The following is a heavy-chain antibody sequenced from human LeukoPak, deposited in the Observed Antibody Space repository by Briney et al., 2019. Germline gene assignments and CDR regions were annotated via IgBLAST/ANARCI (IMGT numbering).Heavy chain of an antibody. V-gene: IGHV3-74*01. CDR1: GFTFSNYW. CDR2: INSDGSSR. D-gene: IGHD6-13*01. Sequence: GGSLRLSCAASGFTFSNYWMHWVRQAPGKGLVWVSRINSDGSSRNYAASVKGRFTISRDNAKNTVYLQMTSLRAEDTAVYYCASASSHRIAAGGDYWGQGTLVTVSS. CDR3: ASASSHRIAAGGDY. J-gene: IGHJ4*02.